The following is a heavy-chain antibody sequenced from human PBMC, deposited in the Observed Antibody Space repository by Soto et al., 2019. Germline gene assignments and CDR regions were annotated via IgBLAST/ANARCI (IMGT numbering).Heavy chain of an antibody. CDR1: GYTFTSYG. D-gene: IGHD3-10*01. V-gene: IGHV1-18*04. CDR3: ARDRYMVRGVIIRPIFDY. Sequence: GASVKVSCKASGYTFTSYGISWVRQAPGQGXEWMGWISAYNGNTNYAQKLQGRVTMTTDTSTSTAYMELRSLRSDDTAVYYCARDRYMVRGVIIRPIFDYWGQGTLVTVSS. CDR2: ISAYNGNT. J-gene: IGHJ4*02.